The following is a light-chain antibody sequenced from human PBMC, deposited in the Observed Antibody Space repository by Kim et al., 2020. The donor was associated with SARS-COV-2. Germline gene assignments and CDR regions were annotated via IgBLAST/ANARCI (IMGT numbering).Light chain of an antibody. CDR1: RTISRY. V-gene: IGKV1-39*01. CDR2: VAS. CDR3: QQCYTGPT. J-gene: IGKJ4*01. Sequence: DIQMTQSPPSLSASVGDRVTITCRASRTISRYLNWYQQKPGKAPKLLISVASTLQSEVPSRFSGSGSGTDFTLTISSLQPEDFATYYCQQCYTGPTFGRETKVEI.